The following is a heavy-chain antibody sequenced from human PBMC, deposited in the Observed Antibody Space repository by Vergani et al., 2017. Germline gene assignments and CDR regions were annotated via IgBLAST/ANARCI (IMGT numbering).Heavy chain of an antibody. V-gene: IGHV4-61*01. Sequence: QVQLQESGPGLVKPSETLSLTCTVSGGSVSSGSYYWSWIRQPPGKGLEWIGYIYYSGSTNYNPSFKSRVTISVDTSKNQFSLKLSSVTAADTAVYYCARVGDSSGYYLYYFDYWGQGTLVTVSS. CDR3: ARVGDSSGYYLYYFDY. CDR1: GGSVSSGSYY. CDR2: IYYSGST. D-gene: IGHD3-22*01. J-gene: IGHJ4*02.